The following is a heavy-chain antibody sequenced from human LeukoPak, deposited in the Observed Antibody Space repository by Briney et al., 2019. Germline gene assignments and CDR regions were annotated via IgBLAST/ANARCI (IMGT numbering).Heavy chain of an antibody. J-gene: IGHJ3*02. CDR2: IYYSGST. Sequence: SQTLSLTCTISGGSISSGGYYWSWIRQHPGKGLEWIGYIYYSGSTYYNPSLKSRVTISVDTSKNQFSLKLSSVTAADTAVYYCARDPVNDAFDIWGQGTMVTVSS. V-gene: IGHV4-31*03. CDR1: GGSISSGGYY. CDR3: ARDPVNDAFDI.